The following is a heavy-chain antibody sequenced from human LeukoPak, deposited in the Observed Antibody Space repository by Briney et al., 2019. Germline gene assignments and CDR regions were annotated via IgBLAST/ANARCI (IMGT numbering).Heavy chain of an antibody. Sequence: PGGSLRLSCAASGFTFSSYWMSWVRQAPGKGLEWVANIKQDGSEKYYVDSVKGRFTISRDNAKNSLYLQMNSLRAEDTAVYYCARAGSGYLEGFDYWGQGTPVTVSS. V-gene: IGHV3-7*01. CDR2: IKQDGSEK. CDR1: GFTFSSYW. CDR3: ARAGSGYLEGFDY. D-gene: IGHD3-22*01. J-gene: IGHJ4*02.